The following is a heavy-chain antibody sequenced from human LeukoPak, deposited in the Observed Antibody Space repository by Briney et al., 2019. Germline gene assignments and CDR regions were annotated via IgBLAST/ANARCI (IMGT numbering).Heavy chain of an antibody. Sequence: SETLSLTCTVSGGSISSSSYYWGWIRQPPGKGLEWIGSIYYSGSTYYNPSLKSRVTISVDTSKNQFSLKLSSVTAADTAVYYCARRDPHDYDSSGYVWGQGTMVTVSS. D-gene: IGHD3-22*01. CDR1: GGSISSSSYY. J-gene: IGHJ3*01. V-gene: IGHV4-39*01. CDR3: ARRDPHDYDSSGYV. CDR2: IYYSGST.